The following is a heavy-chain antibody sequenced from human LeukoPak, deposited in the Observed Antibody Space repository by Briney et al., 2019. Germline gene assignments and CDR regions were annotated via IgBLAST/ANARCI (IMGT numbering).Heavy chain of an antibody. CDR3: AKWGSITMVRGVIITPNWFDP. CDR1: GFTFSNFE. V-gene: IGHV3-48*03. CDR2: ITTDSSAK. D-gene: IGHD3-10*01. Sequence: GGSLRLSCAASGFTFSNFEMNWVRRAPGKGLEWVSHITTDSSAKKYKDSVKGRFTISRDNAKNSLYLQMNSLRAEDTAVYYCAKWGSITMVRGVIITPNWFDPWGQGTLVTVSS. J-gene: IGHJ5*02.